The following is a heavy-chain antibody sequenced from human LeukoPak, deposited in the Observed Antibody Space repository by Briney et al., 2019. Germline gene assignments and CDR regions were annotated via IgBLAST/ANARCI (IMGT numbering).Heavy chain of an antibody. CDR3: TTVTFVSGWYLYDS. Sequence: GGSLRLSCAASGFTFSSYAMSWVRQAPGKGLEWVGRIRSKIDGGTTDYAAPVKVRFTISRDDSKNTLYLQMNSLKTEDTAVYYCTTVTFVSGWYLYDSWGQGTLVTVSS. CDR2: IRSKIDGGTT. V-gene: IGHV3-15*01. CDR1: GFTFSSYA. D-gene: IGHD6-19*01. J-gene: IGHJ4*02.